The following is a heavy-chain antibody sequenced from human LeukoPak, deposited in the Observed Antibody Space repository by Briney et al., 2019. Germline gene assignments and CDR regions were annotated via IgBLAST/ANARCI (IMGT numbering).Heavy chain of an antibody. J-gene: IGHJ4*02. V-gene: IGHV4-4*02. CDR1: GGSISSSNW. D-gene: IGHD6-6*01. Sequence: SETLSLTCAVSGGSISSSNWWSWVRQPPGKGLEWIGEIYHSGSTNYNPSLKSRVTISVDKSKNQFSLKLSSVTAADTAVYYRAWYSSSGAFDYWGQGTLVTVSS. CDR2: IYHSGST. CDR3: AWYSSSGAFDY.